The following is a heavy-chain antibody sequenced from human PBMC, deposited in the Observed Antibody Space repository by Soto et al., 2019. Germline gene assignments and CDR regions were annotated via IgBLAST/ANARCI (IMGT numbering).Heavy chain of an antibody. V-gene: IGHV2-5*02. CDR2: IYWDDDK. CDR3: AHRRQNLEAFDI. CDR1: GFSLSTSGVG. Sequence: QITLKESGPTLVKPTQTLTLTCTFSGFSLSTSGVGVGWIRQPPGKALEWLALIYWDDDKDYSPSLKSRLTITKDTSKNQVVLAMTNMDPVDTATYCCAHRRQNLEAFDIWGQGTLVTVSS. J-gene: IGHJ3*02.